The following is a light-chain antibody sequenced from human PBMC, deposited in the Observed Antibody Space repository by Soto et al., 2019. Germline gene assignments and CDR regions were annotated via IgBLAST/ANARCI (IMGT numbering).Light chain of an antibody. V-gene: IGLV7-46*01. Sequence: QAVVTQEPSLTVSPGGTVTLPCGSSTGAVTSGHYPYWFQQKPGQAPRTLIYDTSNKHSWTPARFSGSRLGGKAALTLSGAQPEDEAEYYCLLSYSGAHWVFGGGTKRTVL. CDR3: LLSYSGAHWV. J-gene: IGLJ3*02. CDR1: TGAVTSGHY. CDR2: DTS.